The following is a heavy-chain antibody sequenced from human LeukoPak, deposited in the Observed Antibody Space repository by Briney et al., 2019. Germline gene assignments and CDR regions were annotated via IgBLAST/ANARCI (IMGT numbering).Heavy chain of an antibody. D-gene: IGHD6-19*01. Sequence: GGSLRLSCAASGFTFSSYAMHWVRQAPGKGLEYVSAISSNGGSTYYANSVKGRFTISRDNSKNTPYLQMGSLRAEDMAVYYCARDGRYSSGSIDYWGQGTLVTVSS. CDR2: ISSNGGST. CDR3: ARDGRYSSGSIDY. CDR1: GFTFSSYA. J-gene: IGHJ4*02. V-gene: IGHV3-64*01.